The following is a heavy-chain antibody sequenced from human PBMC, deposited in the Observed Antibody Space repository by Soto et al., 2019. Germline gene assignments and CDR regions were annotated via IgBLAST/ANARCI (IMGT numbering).Heavy chain of an antibody. CDR1: GFSFSSYA. V-gene: IGHV3-23*01. J-gene: IGHJ6*02. D-gene: IGHD1-26*01. CDR2: ISGSGSPT. Sequence: RGSLRLSCAASGFSFSSYAMTWVRQPPGRGLKWVSAISGSGSPTYYADSVKGRFTISRDNSRNTLYLQMNSLRADETAVYYCARDMSGGTYNYYYGMGVWGQGTTVTVSS. CDR3: ARDMSGGTYNYYYGMGV.